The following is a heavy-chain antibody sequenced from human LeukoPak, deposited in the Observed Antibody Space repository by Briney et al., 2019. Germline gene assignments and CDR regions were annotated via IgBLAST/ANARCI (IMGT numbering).Heavy chain of an antibody. J-gene: IGHJ6*02. D-gene: IGHD6-19*01. CDR2: IRSKANSYAT. CDR1: GFTFSDSA. Sequence: GGSLRLSCAASGFTFSDSAMHWVRQASGKGLEWVGRIRSKANSYATAYAASVKGRFTISRDDSKNTAYLQMNSLKTEDTAVYYCARAAGQWLANGTDVWGQGTTVTVSS. V-gene: IGHV3-73*01. CDR3: ARAAGQWLANGTDV.